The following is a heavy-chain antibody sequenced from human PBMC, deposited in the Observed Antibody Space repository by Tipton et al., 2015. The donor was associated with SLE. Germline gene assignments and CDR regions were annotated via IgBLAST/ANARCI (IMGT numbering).Heavy chain of an antibody. Sequence: TLSLTCTVSGGSMTSFYWTWIRQTPGKGMEWIGYIYYSGFTNYNPSLKSRVTMSVDTSKNQFSLNLRSATAADTAVYYCARPSRVNLIVVDAFDIWGQGTIVTVSS. CDR3: ARPSRVNLIVVDAFDI. J-gene: IGHJ3*02. D-gene: IGHD3-22*01. V-gene: IGHV4-59*07. CDR1: GGSMTSFY. CDR2: IYYSGFT.